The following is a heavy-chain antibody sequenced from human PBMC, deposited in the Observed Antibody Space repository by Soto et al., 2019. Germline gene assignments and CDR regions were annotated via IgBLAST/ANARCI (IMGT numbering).Heavy chain of an antibody. D-gene: IGHD2-2*01. J-gene: IGHJ5*02. CDR3: ARAAIVVVPAATSWFDP. V-gene: IGHV4-34*01. Sequence: SETLSLTCAVYGGSFSGYYWSWIRQPPGKGLEWIGEINHSGSTNYNPSLKSRVTISVDTSKNQFSLKLSSVTAADTAVYYCARAAIVVVPAATSWFDPWGQGTLVTVS. CDR2: INHSGST. CDR1: GGSFSGYY.